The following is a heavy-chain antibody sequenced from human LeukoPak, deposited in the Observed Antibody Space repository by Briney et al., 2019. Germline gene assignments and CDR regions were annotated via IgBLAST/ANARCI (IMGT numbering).Heavy chain of an antibody. CDR2: INGGGGST. CDR3: AKDRSGSGSYYPDY. CDR1: GFSFSSYA. V-gene: IGHV3-23*01. J-gene: IGHJ4*02. Sequence: GGSLRLSCATSGFSFSSYAMSWVRQAPGKGLEWVSAINGGGGSTYYADSVKGRFTVSRDNSKNTLYLQMNSLRAEDTAVYYCAKDRSGSGSYYPDYWGQGTLVTVSS. D-gene: IGHD3-10*01.